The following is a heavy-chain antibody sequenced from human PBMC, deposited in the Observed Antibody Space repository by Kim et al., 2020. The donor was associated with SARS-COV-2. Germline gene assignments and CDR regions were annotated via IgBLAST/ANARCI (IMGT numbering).Heavy chain of an antibody. CDR1: GFAVNTDF. Sequence: GGSLRLSCAASGFAVNTDFMSWVRQAPGRGLECVSLIASDGAIYYADSVKGRFSISRDNSKNTLNLQMNSLSAEDTALYYCARGRGGVWGQGTAVTVSS. CDR2: IASDGAI. J-gene: IGHJ6*02. V-gene: IGHV3-53*01. CDR3: ARGRGGV. D-gene: IGHD3-16*01.